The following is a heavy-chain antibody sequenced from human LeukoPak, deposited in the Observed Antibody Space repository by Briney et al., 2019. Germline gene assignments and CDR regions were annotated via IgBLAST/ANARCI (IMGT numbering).Heavy chain of an antibody. CDR1: GGSVSSHY. CDR3: ARHYDGRGSGSYYEDY. CDR2: TNHVGST. V-gene: IGHV4-59*08. Sequence: SETLSLTYTVSGGSVSSHYWTWIRQPPGKGLQWVAYTNHVGSTDYNPSLKSRVTISVDTSKNQFSLKLSSVTAADTAVYYCARHYDGRGSGSYYEDYWGRGTLVIVSS. D-gene: IGHD1-26*01. J-gene: IGHJ4*02.